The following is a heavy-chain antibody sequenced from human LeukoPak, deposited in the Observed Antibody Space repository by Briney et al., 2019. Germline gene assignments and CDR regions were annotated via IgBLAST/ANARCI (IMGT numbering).Heavy chain of an antibody. Sequence: SETLSLPCGVYGGSFSGYYWTWIRQPPGKGLEWIGEIDHSGSTNYNPSLKSRVTISVDTSKNQFSLKMSSVTAADTAVYYCARALSHYDSSGYYYWGQGTLVTVSS. CDR2: IDHSGST. J-gene: IGHJ4*02. V-gene: IGHV4-34*01. CDR1: GGSFSGYY. D-gene: IGHD3-22*01. CDR3: ARALSHYDSSGYYY.